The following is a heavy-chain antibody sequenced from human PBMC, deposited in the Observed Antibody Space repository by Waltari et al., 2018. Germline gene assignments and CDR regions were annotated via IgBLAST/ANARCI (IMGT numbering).Heavy chain of an antibody. D-gene: IGHD3-16*01. J-gene: IGHJ4*02. CDR1: GFTFSSYA. CDR3: AKLGGGADFDY. V-gene: IGHV3-23*03. Sequence: EVQLLESGGGLVPPGGSLRLSCAASGFTFSSYALSWVRQAPGKGLEWVSVIYSGGSTYYADSVKGRFTISRDNSKNTLYLQMNSLRAEDTAVYYCAKLGGGADFDYWGQGTLVTVSS. CDR2: IYSGGST.